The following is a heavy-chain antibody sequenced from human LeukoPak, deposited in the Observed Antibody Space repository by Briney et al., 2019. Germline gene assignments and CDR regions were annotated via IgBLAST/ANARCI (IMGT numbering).Heavy chain of an antibody. V-gene: IGHV3-72*01. J-gene: IGHJ3*02. CDR3: TRGYSGISIYAFDI. Sequence: GSLRLFCGASGFMLSDPHNDRVRQSPGKGPEWVGRSSNKADSYTTEYAASVKGRFIISRDDSKNSLYLQMNSLKIEDTAVYHCTRGYSGISIYAFDIWGQGTMVTVSS. CDR2: SSNKADSYTT. D-gene: IGHD5-12*01. CDR1: GFMLSDPH.